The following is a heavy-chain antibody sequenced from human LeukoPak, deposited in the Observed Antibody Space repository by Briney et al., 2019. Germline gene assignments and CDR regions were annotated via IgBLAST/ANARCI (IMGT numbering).Heavy chain of an antibody. CDR3: ARVRVDSSGRAFDI. Sequence: ASVKVSCKASGYTFTSYGIRWVRQAPGQGLEWMGWISAYNGNTNYAQKLQGGVTMTTDTSPSTAYMELRSLRSDDTAVYYCARVRVDSSGRAFDIWGQGTMVTVSS. V-gene: IGHV1-18*01. J-gene: IGHJ3*02. D-gene: IGHD3-22*01. CDR1: GYTFTSYG. CDR2: ISAYNGNT.